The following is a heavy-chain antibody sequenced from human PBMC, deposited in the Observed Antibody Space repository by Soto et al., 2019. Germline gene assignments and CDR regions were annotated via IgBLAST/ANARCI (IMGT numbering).Heavy chain of an antibody. CDR1: GFSFTTTRMG. CDR2: IYWDGES. D-gene: IGHD1-1*01. Sequence: QITLKEAGPTLVKRTETLTLTCSFAGFSFTTTRMGVGWTRQPPGKALEWLAIIYWDGESRYNPLLRRRLTLTEDTSKNQVVLTMTNMDPKDTATYYCAHRDSTGTTTYFDSWGQGIPVTVAS. J-gene: IGHJ4*02. CDR3: AHRDSTGTTTYFDS. V-gene: IGHV2-5*02.